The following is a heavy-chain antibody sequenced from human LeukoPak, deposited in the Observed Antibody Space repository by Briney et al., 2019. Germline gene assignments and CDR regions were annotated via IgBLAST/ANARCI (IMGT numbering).Heavy chain of an antibody. CDR2: ISSSSNII. CDR3: ARACGYSYGYSDY. V-gene: IGHV3-48*01. J-gene: IGHJ4*02. Sequence: PGGSLRLSCAASGFTFSSYAMSWVRQAPGKGLEWVSYISSSSNIIDYTDSVKGRFTISRDNAKNSLYLQMNSLRAEDTAVYYCARACGYSYGYSDYWGQGTLVTVSS. CDR1: GFTFSSYA. D-gene: IGHD5-18*01.